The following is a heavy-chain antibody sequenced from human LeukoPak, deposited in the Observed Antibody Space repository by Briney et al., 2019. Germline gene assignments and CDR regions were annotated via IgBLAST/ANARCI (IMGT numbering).Heavy chain of an antibody. J-gene: IGHJ4*02. CDR1: GFTFSNYE. V-gene: IGHV3-48*03. CDR2: ISGSGKNI. Sequence: PGGSLRLSCAASGFTFSNYEMNWVRQAPGKGLEWVSYISGSGKNIYYADSVKGRFTISRDNAKNSLYLQMNSLRAEDTAVYYCAKDSSLLIGTDDYWGQGTLVTVSS. D-gene: IGHD1-20*01. CDR3: AKDSSLLIGTDDY.